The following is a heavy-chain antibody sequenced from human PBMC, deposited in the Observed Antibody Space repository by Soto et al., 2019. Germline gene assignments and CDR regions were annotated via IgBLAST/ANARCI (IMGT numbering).Heavy chain of an antibody. V-gene: IGHV1-69*13. CDR2: IIPIFGTA. D-gene: IGHD5-12*01. J-gene: IGHJ6*02. Sequence: SVKVSCKASGGTFGSYAISWVRQAPGQGLEWMGGIIPIFGTANYAQKFQGRVTITADESTSTAYMELSSLRSEDTAVYYCGAGMATITYYYYYGMDVWGQGTTVTVSS. CDR1: GGTFGSYA. CDR3: GAGMATITYYYYYGMDV.